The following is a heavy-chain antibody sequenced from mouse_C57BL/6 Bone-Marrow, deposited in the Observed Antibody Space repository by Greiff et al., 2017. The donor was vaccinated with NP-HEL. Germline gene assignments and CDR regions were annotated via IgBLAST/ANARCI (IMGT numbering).Heavy chain of an antibody. CDR2: ISSGSSTI. Sequence: EVKLVESGGGLVKPGGSLKLSCAASGFTFSDYGMHWVRQAPEKGLEWVAYISSGSSTIYYADTVKGRFTISRDNAKNTLFLQMTSLRSEDTAMYYCARGYGGVYYYDMDYWGQGTSVTVTA. D-gene: IGHD1-1*02. V-gene: IGHV5-17*01. J-gene: IGHJ4*01. CDR3: ARGYGGVYYYDMDY. CDR1: GFTFSDYG.